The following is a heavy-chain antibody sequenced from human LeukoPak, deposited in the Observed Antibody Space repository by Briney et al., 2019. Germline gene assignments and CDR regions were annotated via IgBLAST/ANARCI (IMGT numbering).Heavy chain of an antibody. CDR3: ARDLKESGSYYFPATL. V-gene: IGHV1-18*01. J-gene: IGHJ4*02. CDR2: ISAYNGNT. CDR1: GYTFTSYG. Sequence: ASVKVSCNASGYTFTSYGISGVRQAPGQGLDCMRWISAYNGNTNYAQKLQGRVTMTTDTSTSTAYMELRSLRSDDTAVYYCARDLKESGSYYFPATLWGQGTLVTVSS. D-gene: IGHD1-26*01.